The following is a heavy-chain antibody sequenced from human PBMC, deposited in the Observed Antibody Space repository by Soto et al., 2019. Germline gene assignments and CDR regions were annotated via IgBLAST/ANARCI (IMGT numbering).Heavy chain of an antibody. J-gene: IGHJ5*02. CDR1: DGSISGSGYY. D-gene: IGHD3-10*01. CDR2: IYYSGTT. CDR3: VRHLLVIAMVRGVGPRMFDP. V-gene: IGHV4-39*01. Sequence: SETLSLTCTVSDGSISGSGYYWGWMRQPPGKGMDWIGTIYYSGTTCYTPSLKSRLTISVDTSKNQFSLKLTSVTAADTAVYYCVRHLLVIAMVRGVGPRMFDPWGQGTLVTVSS.